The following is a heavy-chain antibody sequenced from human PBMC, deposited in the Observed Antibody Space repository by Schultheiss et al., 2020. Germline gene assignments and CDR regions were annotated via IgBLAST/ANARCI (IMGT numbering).Heavy chain of an antibody. D-gene: IGHD6-13*01. CDR1: GYTFTSYG. CDR2: ISAYNGNT. CDR3: ARDQGSSWTFYYYYGMDV. Sequence: SVKVSCKASGYTFTSYGISWVRQAPGQGLEWMGWISAYNGNTNYAQKLQGRVTMTTDTSTSTAYMELRSLRSDDTAVYYCARDQGSSWTFYYYYGMDVWGPGDTVTVAS. J-gene: IGHJ6*02. V-gene: IGHV1-18*01.